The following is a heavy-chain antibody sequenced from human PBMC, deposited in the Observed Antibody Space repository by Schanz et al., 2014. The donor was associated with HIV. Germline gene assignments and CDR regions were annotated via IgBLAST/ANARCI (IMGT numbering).Heavy chain of an antibody. CDR3: ARDLCGKDDY. J-gene: IGHJ4*02. CDR2: INWNGDTT. CDR1: GFTFNNYA. Sequence: EVQLLEFGGGLVRPGESLRLSCLASGFTFNNYAMSWVRQAPGKGLEWVAVINWNGDTTYYADSVKGRFTISRDNSNNVLFLHMPTLRAEDTAVYYCARDLCGKDDYWGQGTLVTVSA. V-gene: IGHV3-23*01. D-gene: IGHD2-15*01.